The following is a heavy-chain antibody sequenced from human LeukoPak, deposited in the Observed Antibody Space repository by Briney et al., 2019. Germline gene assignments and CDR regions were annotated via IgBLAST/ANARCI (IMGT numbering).Heavy chain of an antibody. CDR3: ARRYYYNLGSFPFDF. CDR1: GGPFSGYF. D-gene: IGHD3-10*01. J-gene: IGHJ4*02. Sequence: TSETLSLACAVSGGPFSGYFWSWIRQSSGKGLEWIGEIHNSGTTNYNPSLNSRVTISEDTSKNQFYLNLSSVTAADTAVYYCARRYYYNLGSFPFDFWGQGTLVTVSS. CDR2: IHNSGTT. V-gene: IGHV4-34*01.